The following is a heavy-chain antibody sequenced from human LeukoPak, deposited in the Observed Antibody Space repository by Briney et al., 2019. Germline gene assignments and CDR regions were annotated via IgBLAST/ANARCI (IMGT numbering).Heavy chain of an antibody. V-gene: IGHV3-11*04. CDR3: ASPGREYQLREIYYYYMDV. Sequence: MPGGSLRLSCAASGFTFSDYYMSWIRQAPGKGLEWVSYISSSGSTIYYADSVKGRFTISRDNAKNSLYLQMNSLRAEDTAVYYCASPGREYQLREIYYYYMDVWGKGTTVTVSS. J-gene: IGHJ6*03. CDR1: GFTFSDYY. D-gene: IGHD2-2*01. CDR2: ISSSGSTI.